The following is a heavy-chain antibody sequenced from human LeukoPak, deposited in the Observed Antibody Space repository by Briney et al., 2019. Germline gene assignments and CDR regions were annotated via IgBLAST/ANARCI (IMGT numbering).Heavy chain of an antibody. J-gene: IGHJ4*02. CDR1: GFTFTTFA. D-gene: IGHD3-3*01. CDR3: AGGITIFGVVFDY. Sequence: GGSLRLSCAASGFTFTTFAMSWVRQAPGKGLEWVSAISGSGGSTYYADSVKGRFTISRDNSKNTLYLQMNSLRAEDTAVYYCAGGITIFGVVFDYWGQGTLVTVSS. CDR2: ISGSGGST. V-gene: IGHV3-23*01.